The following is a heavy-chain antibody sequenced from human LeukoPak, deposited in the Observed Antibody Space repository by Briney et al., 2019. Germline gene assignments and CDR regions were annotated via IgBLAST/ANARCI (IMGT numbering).Heavy chain of an antibody. D-gene: IGHD1-26*01. CDR1: GFTFSTYV. Sequence: GGSLRLSCAASGFTFSTYVMHWVRQAPGKGPEWVSSITSSSSYIYYADSVKGRFTISRDNAKNSLYLQMDSLRVEDTAVYYCARDPYSGSYGPYYYYYMDVWGKGTTVTISS. V-gene: IGHV3-21*06. CDR2: ITSSSSYI. J-gene: IGHJ6*03. CDR3: ARDPYSGSYGPYYYYYMDV.